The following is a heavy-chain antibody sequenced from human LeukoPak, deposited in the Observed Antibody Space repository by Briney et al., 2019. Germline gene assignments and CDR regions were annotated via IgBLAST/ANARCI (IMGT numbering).Heavy chain of an antibody. D-gene: IGHD6-19*01. CDR3: ASLGTRGGWFLDY. CDR1: GYTFTGYY. Sequence: ASVKVSCKASGYTFTGYYMHWVRQAPGQGLEWMGIINPSGGSTSYAQKFQGRVTMTRDTSTSTVYKELSSLRSEDTAVYYCASLGTRGGWFLDYWGQGTLVTVSS. CDR2: INPSGGST. V-gene: IGHV1-46*01. J-gene: IGHJ4*02.